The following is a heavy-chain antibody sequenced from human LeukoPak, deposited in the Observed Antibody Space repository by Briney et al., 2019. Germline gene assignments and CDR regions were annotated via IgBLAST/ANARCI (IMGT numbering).Heavy chain of an antibody. CDR1: GFTFSTYA. D-gene: IGHD6-13*01. CDR2: ISGSGDST. Sequence: GGSLRLSCAASGFTFSTYAMSWVRQAPGKGLEWVSDISGSGDSTHYADSVKGRFTISRDNSKNTLYLQMNSLRVEDTAVYYCAKGPPDSSNWYKRTEGWGQGTLVTVSS. V-gene: IGHV3-23*01. CDR3: AKGPPDSSNWYKRTEG. J-gene: IGHJ4*02.